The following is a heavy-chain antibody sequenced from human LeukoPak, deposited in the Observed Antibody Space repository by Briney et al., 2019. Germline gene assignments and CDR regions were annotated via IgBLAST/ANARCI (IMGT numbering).Heavy chain of an antibody. CDR1: GFTFSSHW. Sequence: GGSLRLSCAASGFTFSSHWMHWVRQAPGKGLVWVSRINSDGSSTRYADSVKGRFTISRDNAKNTLYLQMYSLRAEDTAVYYCTRDGAAMDNWFDPWGQGTLVTVSS. D-gene: IGHD5-18*01. CDR2: INSDGSST. V-gene: IGHV3-74*01. CDR3: TRDGAAMDNWFDP. J-gene: IGHJ5*02.